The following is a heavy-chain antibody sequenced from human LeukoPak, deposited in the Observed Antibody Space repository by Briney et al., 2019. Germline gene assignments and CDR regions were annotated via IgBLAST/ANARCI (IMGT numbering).Heavy chain of an antibody. CDR3: ASVRGSYYYDSSGHWDYYYGMDV. CDR2: IYYSGST. J-gene: IGHJ6*02. Sequence: SETLSLTCTVSGGSISSYYWSWIRQPPGKGLEWIGYIYYSGSTNYNPSLKSRVTISVDTSKNQFSLKLSSVTAADTAVYYCASVRGSYYYDSSGHWDYYYGMDVWGQGTTVTVSS. CDR1: GGSISSYY. V-gene: IGHV4-59*12. D-gene: IGHD3-22*01.